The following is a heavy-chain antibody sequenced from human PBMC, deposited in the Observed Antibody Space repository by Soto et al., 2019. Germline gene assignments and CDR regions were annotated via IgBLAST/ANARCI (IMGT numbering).Heavy chain of an antibody. CDR2: IYYSGST. CDR3: ARFLYYYILTGYYRWEGSYYFDY. V-gene: IGHV4-59*01. D-gene: IGHD3-9*01. Sequence: PSETLSLTCTVSGGSISSYYWSWIRQPPGKGLEWIGYIYYSGSTNYNPSLKSRVTISVDTSKNQFSLKLSSVTAADTAVYYCARFLYYYILTGYYRWEGSYYFDYWGQGTLVTVSS. CDR1: GGSISSYY. J-gene: IGHJ4*02.